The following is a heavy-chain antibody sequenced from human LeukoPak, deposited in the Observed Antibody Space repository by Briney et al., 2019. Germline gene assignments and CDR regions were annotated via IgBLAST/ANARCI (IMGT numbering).Heavy chain of an antibody. CDR1: GDSVSSNSAA. CDR2: TYYRSKWYN. J-gene: IGHJ3*02. D-gene: IGHD2-8*01. Sequence: SQTLSLTCAISGDSVSSNSAAWNWIRQSPSRGLEWLGRTYYRSKWYNDYAVSVKSRITINPDTSKNQFSLQLNSATPEDTAVYYCARDHCTNGVCVVGAFDIWGQGTVVTVSS. CDR3: ARDHCTNGVCVVGAFDI. V-gene: IGHV6-1*01.